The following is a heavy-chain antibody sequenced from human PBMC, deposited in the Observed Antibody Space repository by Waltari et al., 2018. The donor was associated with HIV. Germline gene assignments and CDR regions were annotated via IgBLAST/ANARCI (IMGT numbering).Heavy chain of an antibody. D-gene: IGHD4-17*01. CDR2: ISYDGSNK. CDR1: GSTFRRCA. Sequence: QVQLVESGGGAVQPGGSLRPSCAASGSTFRRCAMHWVRQAPGKGLEWVVVISYDGSNKYYADSVKGRFTISRDNSKNTLYLQMNSLRAEDTAVYYCAKDRHGVTIYGMDVWGQGTTVTVSS. J-gene: IGHJ6*02. CDR3: AKDRHGVTIYGMDV. V-gene: IGHV3-30*18.